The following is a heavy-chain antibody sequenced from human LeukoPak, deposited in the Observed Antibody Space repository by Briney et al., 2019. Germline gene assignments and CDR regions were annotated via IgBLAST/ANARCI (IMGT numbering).Heavy chain of an antibody. D-gene: IGHD3-22*01. CDR3: ARDPSYYYDSSCFYDY. V-gene: IGHV4-59*01. CDR2: IYYSGST. Sequence: SETLSLTCTVSGGSMRSSYGSWIRQPPGKGLEWIGYIYYSGSTNYNPSLKSRVTISVDTSKNQFSLKLSSVTAADAAVYYCARDPSYYYDSSCFYDYWGQGTLVTVSS. J-gene: IGHJ4*02. CDR1: GGSMRSSY.